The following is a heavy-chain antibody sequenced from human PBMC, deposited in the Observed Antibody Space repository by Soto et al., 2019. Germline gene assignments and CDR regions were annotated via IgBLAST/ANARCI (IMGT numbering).Heavy chain of an antibody. CDR3: ARQRDSSGYYRTFSFDY. J-gene: IGHJ4*02. Sequence: SETLSLTCAVSGGSISSGGYSWSWIRQPPGKGLEWIGYIYHSGSTYYNPSLKSRVTISVDRSKNQFSLKLSSVTAADTAVYYCARQRDSSGYYRTFSFDYWGQGTLVTVSS. D-gene: IGHD3-22*01. CDR1: GGSISSGGYS. V-gene: IGHV4-30-2*01. CDR2: IYHSGST.